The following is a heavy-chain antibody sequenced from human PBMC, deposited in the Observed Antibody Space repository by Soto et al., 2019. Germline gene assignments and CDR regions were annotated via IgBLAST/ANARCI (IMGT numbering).Heavy chain of an antibody. CDR2: ISGSGGST. Sequence: GGSLRLSCAASGFTFSSYAMSWVRQAPGKGLEWVSAISGSGGSTYYADSVKGRFTISRDNSKNTLYLQMNSLRAEDTAVYYCAIEPLGYCSGGSCYHNWFDPWGQGTLVTVSS. D-gene: IGHD2-15*01. J-gene: IGHJ5*02. V-gene: IGHV3-23*01. CDR3: AIEPLGYCSGGSCYHNWFDP. CDR1: GFTFSSYA.